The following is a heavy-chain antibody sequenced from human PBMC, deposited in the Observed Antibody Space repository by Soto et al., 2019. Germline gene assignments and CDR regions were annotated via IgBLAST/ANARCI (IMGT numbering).Heavy chain of an antibody. CDR2: IYWDDDK. Sequence: QITLKESGPTLVKPTQTLTLTCTFSGFSLTTRGVGVGWIRQPPGKALECLALIYWDDDKRYSPSLQSRLSIPKDPSKNHVVLTMTNVDPVDTATYYCAPIPNYYQYDWFDPWGQGTLVSVSS. D-gene: IGHD3-16*01. CDR3: APIPNYYQYDWFDP. CDR1: GFSLTTRGVG. J-gene: IGHJ5*02. V-gene: IGHV2-5*02.